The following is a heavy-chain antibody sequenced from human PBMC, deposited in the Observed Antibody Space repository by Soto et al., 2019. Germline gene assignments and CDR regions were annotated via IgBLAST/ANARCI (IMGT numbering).Heavy chain of an antibody. Sequence: ASVKVSCKASGGTFSSYAISWVRQAPGQGLEWMGGIIPIFGTANYAQKFQGRVTITADESTSTAYMELSSLRSEDTAVYYCAKSKPLGYGMDVWGQGTTVTVSS. CDR2: IIPIFGTA. D-gene: IGHD3-16*01. CDR1: GGTFSSYA. J-gene: IGHJ6*02. V-gene: IGHV1-69*13. CDR3: AKSKPLGYGMDV.